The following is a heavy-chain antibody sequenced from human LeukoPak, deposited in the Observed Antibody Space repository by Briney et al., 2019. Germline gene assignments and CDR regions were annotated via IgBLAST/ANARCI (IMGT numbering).Heavy chain of an antibody. CDR2: ISYDGSEK. Sequence: GGSRRLSCAASGLTFSSYPMHWVRQAPGKGLEWVAVISYDGSEKHYADSVKGRFTISRDNSKNTLYLQMNSLRAEDTAMYYCAKGSSAGRPYYFDSWGQGTLVTVSS. CDR1: GLTFSSYP. J-gene: IGHJ4*02. D-gene: IGHD3-22*01. CDR3: AKGSSAGRPYYFDS. V-gene: IGHV3-30-3*01.